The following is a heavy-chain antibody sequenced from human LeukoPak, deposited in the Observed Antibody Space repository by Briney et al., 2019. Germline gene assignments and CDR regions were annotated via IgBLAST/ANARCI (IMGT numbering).Heavy chain of an antibody. CDR1: GFTFSSSG. CDR2: ISGSGGST. J-gene: IGHJ4*02. CDR3: AKLASYYYDSSGPI. D-gene: IGHD3-22*01. Sequence: GGSLRLSCAASGFTFSSSGMHRVRQAPGKGLEWVSAISGSGGSTYYADSVKGRFTISRDNSKNTLYLQMNSLRAEDTAVYYCAKLASYYYDSSGPIWGQGTLVTVSS. V-gene: IGHV3-23*01.